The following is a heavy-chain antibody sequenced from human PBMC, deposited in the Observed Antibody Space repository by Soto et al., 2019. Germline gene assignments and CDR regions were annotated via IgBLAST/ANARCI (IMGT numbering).Heavy chain of an antibody. CDR1: GFTFSSYG. Sequence: QVQLVESGGGVVQPGRSLRLSCAASGFTFSSYGMHWVRQAPGKGLEWVAVIWYDGSNKYYADSVKGRFTISRDNSKNTLYLQMNSLRGEDTAVYYCARGGEHNTIFGVVIMRDSLKYDYWGQGTLVTVSS. CDR2: IWYDGSNK. J-gene: IGHJ4*02. CDR3: ARGGEHNTIFGVVIMRDSLKYDY. V-gene: IGHV3-33*01. D-gene: IGHD3-3*01.